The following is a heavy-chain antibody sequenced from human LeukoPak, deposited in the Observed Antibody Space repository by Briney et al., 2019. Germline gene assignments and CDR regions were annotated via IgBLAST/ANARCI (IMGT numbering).Heavy chain of an antibody. D-gene: IGHD3-3*01. CDR1: GFTFSSYS. J-gene: IGHJ4*02. Sequence: PGGSLRLSCAASGFTFSSYSMNWVRQAPGKGLEWVSYISSSSSTIYYADSVKGRFTISRDNAKNSLYLQMNSLRAEDTAVYYCAREYYDFWSGYNRGYFDYWGQGTLVTVSS. CDR3: AREYYDFWSGYNRGYFDY. CDR2: ISSSSSTI. V-gene: IGHV3-48*01.